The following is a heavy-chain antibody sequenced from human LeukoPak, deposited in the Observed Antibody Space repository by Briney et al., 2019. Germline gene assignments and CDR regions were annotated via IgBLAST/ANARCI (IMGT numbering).Heavy chain of an antibody. J-gene: IGHJ5*02. Sequence: TGGSLRLSCAAPGFTLSSYDMHWVRQATGKGLEWVSAIGTAGDTYYPGSVKGRFTISRENAKNSLCLQMNSLRAGDTAVYYCARERRGLFDPWGQGTLVTVSS. D-gene: IGHD5-12*01. CDR2: IGTAGDT. V-gene: IGHV3-13*01. CDR3: ARERRGLFDP. CDR1: GFTLSSYD.